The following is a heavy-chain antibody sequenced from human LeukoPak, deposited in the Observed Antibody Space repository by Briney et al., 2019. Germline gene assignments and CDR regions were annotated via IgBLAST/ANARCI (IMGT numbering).Heavy chain of an antibody. CDR1: GFTFSNYA. D-gene: IGHD2-8*01. Sequence: PGGSLRLSCAASGFTFSNYAMSWVRQAPGKGLEWVSGISGSGGSTDYADSVKGRFTISRDNSKNTLYLKMNTLRIEDTAVYYCAKDHGALAPNGYWGQGTLVTVSS. V-gene: IGHV3-23*01. J-gene: IGHJ4*02. CDR3: AKDHGALAPNGY. CDR2: ISGSGGST.